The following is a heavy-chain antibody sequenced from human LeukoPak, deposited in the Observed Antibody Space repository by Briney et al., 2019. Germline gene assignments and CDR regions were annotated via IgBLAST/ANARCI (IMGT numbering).Heavy chain of an antibody. Sequence: PGGSLRLSCAASGSTFSSYGMSWVRQAPGKGLEWVSGISGSGGRTYYADSVKGRFTISRDNSKNTMYLQMNSLRVEDTAVYYCAKDGGSYQFDYWGQGTLVTVSS. D-gene: IGHD1-26*01. CDR1: GSTFSSYG. J-gene: IGHJ4*02. V-gene: IGHV3-23*01. CDR3: AKDGGSYQFDY. CDR2: ISGSGGRT.